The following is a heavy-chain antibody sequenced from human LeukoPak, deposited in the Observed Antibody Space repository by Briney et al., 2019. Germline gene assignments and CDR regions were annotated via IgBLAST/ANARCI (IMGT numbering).Heavy chain of an antibody. Sequence: PGGSLRLSCAASGFTFSSYGMHWVRRAPGKGLEWVAVISYDGSNKYYADSVKGRFTISRDNSKNTLYLQMNSLRAEDTAVYYCARVLETLQQQLPSDWFDPWGQGTLVTVSS. CDR3: ARVLETLQQQLPSDWFDP. CDR1: GFTFSSYG. J-gene: IGHJ5*02. V-gene: IGHV3-30*03. CDR2: ISYDGSNK. D-gene: IGHD6-13*01.